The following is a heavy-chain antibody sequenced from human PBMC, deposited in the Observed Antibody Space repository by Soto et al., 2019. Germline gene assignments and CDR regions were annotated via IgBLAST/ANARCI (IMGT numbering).Heavy chain of an antibody. V-gene: IGHV1-3*01. J-gene: IGHJ4*02. CDR3: ARALRGYSYGYTFDY. Sequence: ASVKVSCKASGYSFTSYSMHWVRHAPGQRLKWMGWINAGNGNTKYSQKFQGRVTITRDTSASTAYMELSSLRSEDTAVYYCARALRGYSYGYTFDYWGQGTLVTVSS. CDR1: GYSFTSYS. CDR2: INAGNGNT. D-gene: IGHD5-18*01.